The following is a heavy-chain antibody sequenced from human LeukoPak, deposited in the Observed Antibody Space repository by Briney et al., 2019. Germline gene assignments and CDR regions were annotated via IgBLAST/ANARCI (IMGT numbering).Heavy chain of an antibody. D-gene: IGHD2-15*01. J-gene: IGHJ4*02. V-gene: IGHV3-74*01. CDR1: GFTVSSYW. CDR2: IRRDGTT. CDR3: ARDAGQATPFDY. Sequence: GGSLTLSWAASGFTVSSYWIHWVRQAPGKGLVWVSLIRRDGTTSFAASVQGRFTISRDNARNTLYLQMNSLAAEDTAVYYCARDAGQATPFDYWGPGTLVTVSS.